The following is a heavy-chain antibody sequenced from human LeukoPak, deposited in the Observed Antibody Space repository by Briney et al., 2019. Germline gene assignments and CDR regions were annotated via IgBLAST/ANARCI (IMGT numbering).Heavy chain of an antibody. Sequence: SETLSLTCTVSGGSISSYYWNWIRQPAGKGLEWIGHIYTSGSTNYNSSLKSRVTMSVDTSKNQFSVKLNSVIAADTAMYYCARGVYLGNGYYFDXWGQGXLVTVS. CDR3: ARGVYLGNGYYFDX. D-gene: IGHD2-8*01. CDR1: GGSISSYY. CDR2: IYTSGST. V-gene: IGHV4-4*07. J-gene: IGHJ4*02.